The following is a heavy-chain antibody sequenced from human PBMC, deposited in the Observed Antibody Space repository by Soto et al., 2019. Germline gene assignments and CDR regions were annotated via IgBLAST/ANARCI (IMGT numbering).Heavy chain of an antibody. D-gene: IGHD2-15*01. Sequence: GASVKVSCKASGYSFTNYGITWVRQAPGQGLEWMGWISAHNGNTNYAQKLQDRVTMTTDTSTSTAYMELRSLRSDDTAVYYCARVLCTGGNCHAPSTYWGQGTLVTVSS. CDR3: ARVLCTGGNCHAPSTY. J-gene: IGHJ1*01. CDR2: ISAHNGNT. CDR1: GYSFTNYG. V-gene: IGHV1-18*01.